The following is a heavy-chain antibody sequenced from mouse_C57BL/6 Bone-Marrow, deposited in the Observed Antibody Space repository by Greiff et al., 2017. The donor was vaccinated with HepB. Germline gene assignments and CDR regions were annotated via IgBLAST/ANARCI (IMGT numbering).Heavy chain of an antibody. Sequence: EVNVVESGGGLVQPGGSMKLSCVASGFTFSNYWMNWVRQSPEKGLEWVAQIRLKSDNYATHYAESVKGRFTISRDDSKSSVYLQMNNLGAEDTGIYYCTTDYFDYWGQGTTLTVSS. CDR3: TTDYFDY. CDR2: IRLKSDNYAT. V-gene: IGHV6-3*01. J-gene: IGHJ2*01. CDR1: GFTFSNYW.